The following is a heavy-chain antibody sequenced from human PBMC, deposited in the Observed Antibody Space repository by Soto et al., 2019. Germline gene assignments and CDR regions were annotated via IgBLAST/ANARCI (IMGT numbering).Heavy chain of an antibody. CDR2: IYSSGST. Sequence: LSLTCAVSGGSIISASYSWNWIRQSPGRGLEWIGHIYSSGSTYYNPSLKSRVSISVDTSNNQFSLKLTSVTATDTAVYFCAREDAARIERWFDAWGQGILVTVSS. V-gene: IGHV4-31*11. J-gene: IGHJ5*02. CDR1: GGSIISASYS. D-gene: IGHD6-6*01. CDR3: AREDAARIERWFDA.